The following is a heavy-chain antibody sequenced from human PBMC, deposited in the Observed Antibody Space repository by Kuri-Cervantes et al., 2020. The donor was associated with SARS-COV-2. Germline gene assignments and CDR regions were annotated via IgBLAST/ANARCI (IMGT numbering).Heavy chain of an antibody. Sequence: SVKVSCKASGGTFSSYAISWVRQAPGQGLEWMGGIIPIFSTANYAQKFQGRVTITADESTSTAYMELSSLRSEDTAVYYCARTRITMIVVVIPDAFDIWGQGTMVTVSS. V-gene: IGHV1-69*13. J-gene: IGHJ3*02. CDR1: GGTFSSYA. D-gene: IGHD3-22*01. CDR2: IIPIFSTA. CDR3: ARTRITMIVVVIPDAFDI.